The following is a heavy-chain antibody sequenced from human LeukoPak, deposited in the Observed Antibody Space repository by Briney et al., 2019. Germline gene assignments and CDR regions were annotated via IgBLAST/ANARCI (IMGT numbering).Heavy chain of an antibody. CDR2: ILYSGNT. J-gene: IGHJ5*02. Sequence: SETLSLTCTVSGGSISNYYWSWIRQPPGKGLEWIGYILYSGNTNYNPSLKSRVTISLDTSKNQFSLKLSSVTAADTAVYYCARRASSSWYRNKWFDPWGQGTLVTVSS. CDR3: ARRASSSWYRNKWFDP. D-gene: IGHD6-13*01. CDR1: GGSISNYY. V-gene: IGHV4-59*08.